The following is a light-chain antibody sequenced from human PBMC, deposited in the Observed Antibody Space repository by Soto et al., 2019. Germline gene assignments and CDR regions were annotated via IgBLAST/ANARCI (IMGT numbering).Light chain of an antibody. CDR3: QQSYSTTWT. V-gene: IGKV1-39*01. J-gene: IGKJ1*01. CDR2: AAS. Sequence: DVQMTQSPSSLSAAVGDRVTITCRASQGISTYLNWYQQKPGKAPKLLIYAASSLQSGVPSRFSGGGSETDFTLTISSLQPDDFATYSCQQSYSTTWTFGQGTKVDIK. CDR1: QGISTY.